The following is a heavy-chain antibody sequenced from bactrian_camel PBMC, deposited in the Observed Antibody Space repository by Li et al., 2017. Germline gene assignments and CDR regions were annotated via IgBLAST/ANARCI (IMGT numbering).Heavy chain of an antibody. Sequence: HVQLVESGGGSVQAGGSLSLSCVASGSTWYARYCMGWFRQVPGKEREGVAAIARDGRICNADSVVDRFTISKDSGTLNLRMNNLRSEDTAMYYCAADQATDHCSLTWQYFKYWGQGTQVTVS. V-gene: IGHV3S55*01. CDR3: AADQATDHCSLTWQYFKY. CDR2: IARDGRI. CDR1: GSTWYARYC. D-gene: IGHD3*01. J-gene: IGHJ4*01.